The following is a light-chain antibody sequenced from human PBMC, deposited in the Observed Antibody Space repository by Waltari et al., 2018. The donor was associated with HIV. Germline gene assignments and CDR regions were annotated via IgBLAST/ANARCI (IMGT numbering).Light chain of an antibody. CDR1: SSNIGSKY. V-gene: IGLV1-47*01. CDR2: RNN. Sequence: QSVLTQPPSASGTPGQRVTISCSGSSSNIGSKYVYWYQKLPGSAPKLLIYRNNQRPSGVPDRFSGSKSGTSASLAISGLRSEDEADYYCCSYAGGITHVLFGGGTKLTVL. CDR3: CSYAGGITHVL. J-gene: IGLJ2*01.